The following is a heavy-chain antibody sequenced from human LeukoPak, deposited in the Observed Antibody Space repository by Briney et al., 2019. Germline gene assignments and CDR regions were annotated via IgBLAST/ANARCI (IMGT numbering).Heavy chain of an antibody. J-gene: IGHJ4*02. V-gene: IGHV1-69*04. D-gene: IGHD5-18*01. CDR2: IIPILGIA. Sequence: AAVKVSCKAYGYTFTGYAISWVRQAPGQGLEWMGRIIPILGIANYAQKFQGRVTITADKSTSTAYMELSSLRSEDTAVYYCARGDVDTAMVKSWGQGTLVTVSS. CDR3: ARGDVDTAMVKS. CDR1: GYTFTGYA.